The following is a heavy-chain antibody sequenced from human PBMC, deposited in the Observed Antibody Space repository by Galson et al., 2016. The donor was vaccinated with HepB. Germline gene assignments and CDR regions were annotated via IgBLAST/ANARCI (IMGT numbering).Heavy chain of an antibody. V-gene: IGHV3-74*01. CDR1: GFTFSSYW. CDR2: INSDGSST. Sequence: SLRLSCAASGFTFSSYWTHWVRQAPGKGLVWVSRINSDGSSTRYADSVKGRCTLSRDNAKNTLYLQLNSLRVEDTAVYYCARGTQSYYDSSGYGVFGSGTSFDYWGQGTLVTVSS. D-gene: IGHD3-22*01. J-gene: IGHJ4*02. CDR3: ARGTQSYYDSSGYGVFGSGTSFDY.